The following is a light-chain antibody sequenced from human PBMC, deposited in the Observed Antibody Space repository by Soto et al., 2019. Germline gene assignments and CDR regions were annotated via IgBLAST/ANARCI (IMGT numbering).Light chain of an antibody. Sequence: EIVMTQSPATLSVSPGDRVTLSCRASQSVNLNLAWYQRKPGQAPRLVIYGASTRATGIPARFSGSGSGTDFTLTVSSLQSEDFAVYYCQQYNNWPPYNFGQGTKLEMK. J-gene: IGKJ2*01. CDR3: QQYNNWPPYN. CDR1: QSVNLN. CDR2: GAS. V-gene: IGKV3-15*01.